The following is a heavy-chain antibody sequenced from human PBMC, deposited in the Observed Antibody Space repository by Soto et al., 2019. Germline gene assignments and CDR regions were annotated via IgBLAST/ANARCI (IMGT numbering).Heavy chain of an antibody. J-gene: IGHJ5*02. CDR3: ARGPSSGWYLGWFDP. V-gene: IGHV3-21*01. D-gene: IGHD6-19*01. CDR2: ISSSSSYI. Sequence: GGSLRLSCAASGFTFSSYIMNWVRQAPGKGLEWVSSISSSSSYIYYADSVKGRFTISRDNAKNSLYLQMNSLRAEDTAVYYCARGPSSGWYLGWFDPWGQGPLLTFST. CDR1: GFTFSSYI.